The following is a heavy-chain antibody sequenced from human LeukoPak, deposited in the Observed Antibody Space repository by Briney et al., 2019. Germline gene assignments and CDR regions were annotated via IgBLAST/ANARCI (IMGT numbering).Heavy chain of an antibody. D-gene: IGHD2-15*01. CDR1: GYTFTSYG. CDR3: ARDLLGYCSGGSCRSPLDY. CDR2: ISAYNGNT. J-gene: IGHJ4*02. Sequence: ASVTVSCKASGYTFTSYGISWVRQAPGQGLEWMGWISAYNGNTNSAQKLQGRVTMTTDTSTSTAYMELRSLRSDDTAVYYCARDLLGYCSGGSCRSPLDYWGQGTLVTVSS. V-gene: IGHV1-18*01.